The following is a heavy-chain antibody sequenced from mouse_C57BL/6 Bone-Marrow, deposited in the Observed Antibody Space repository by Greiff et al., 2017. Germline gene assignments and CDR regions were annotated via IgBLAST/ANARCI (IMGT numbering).Heavy chain of an antibody. CDR3: AGGYDNDYAMDY. Sequence: VQLQQSGPELVKPGASVKISCKASGYSFTDYNMNWVKQSNGKSLEWIGVINPNYGTTSYNQKFKGKATLTVDQSSSTAYMQLNSLTSEDSAVCDRAGGYDNDYAMDYWGQGTTVTVSS. CDR1: GYSFTDYN. V-gene: IGHV1-39*01. J-gene: IGHJ4*01. D-gene: IGHD2-4*01. CDR2: INPNYGTT.